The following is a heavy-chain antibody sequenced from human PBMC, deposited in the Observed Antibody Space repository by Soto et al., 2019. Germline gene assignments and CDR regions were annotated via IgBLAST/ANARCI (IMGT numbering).Heavy chain of an antibody. CDR3: ARSLGGYCSGGSCYVLDY. CDR2: LIPVFGTA. V-gene: IGHV1-69*01. CDR1: GGTFSSYA. J-gene: IGHJ4*02. D-gene: IGHD2-15*01. Sequence: QVQLVQSGAEVKKPGSSVKVSCKASGGTFSSYAISWVRQAPGQGLEWMGGLIPVFGTANYAQKFQGRVTITADESTSTAYMGLSSLRSEDTSVYYCARSLGGYCSGGSCYVLDYWGQGTLVTVSS.